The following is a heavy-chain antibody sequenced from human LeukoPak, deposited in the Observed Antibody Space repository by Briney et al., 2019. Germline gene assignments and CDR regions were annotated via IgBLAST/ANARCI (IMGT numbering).Heavy chain of an antibody. CDR2: IYYSGST. Sequence: PSETLSLTCTVSGGSISSYYWSWIRQPPGKGLEWIGYIYYSGSTNYNPSLKSRVTISVDTSKNQFSLKLSSVTAADTAVYYCARKVGKRYYGSGSYSYWGQGTLVTVSS. J-gene: IGHJ4*02. D-gene: IGHD3-10*01. CDR3: ARKVGKRYYGSGSYSY. V-gene: IGHV4-59*12. CDR1: GGSISSYY.